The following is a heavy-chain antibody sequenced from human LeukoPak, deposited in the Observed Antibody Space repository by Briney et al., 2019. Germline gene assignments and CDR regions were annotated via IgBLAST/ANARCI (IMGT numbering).Heavy chain of an antibody. CDR3: AYESAGGSGWYYFDY. CDR1: GYTFTGYY. Sequence: ASVKVSCKASGYTFTGYYMHWVRQAPGQGLEWMGWINPNSGGTNYAQKFQGRVTMTRDTSISTAYMELSRLRSDDTAVYYCAYESAGGSGWYYFDYWGQGTLVTVSS. D-gene: IGHD6-19*01. CDR2: INPNSGGT. V-gene: IGHV1-2*02. J-gene: IGHJ4*02.